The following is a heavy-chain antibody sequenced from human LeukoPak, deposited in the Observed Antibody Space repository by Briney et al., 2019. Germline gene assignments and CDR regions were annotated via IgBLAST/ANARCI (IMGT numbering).Heavy chain of an antibody. CDR2: IIPIFGTA. J-gene: IGHJ4*02. V-gene: IGHV1-69*13. CDR3: ATTYYNILTGLS. D-gene: IGHD3-9*01. CDR1: RGTLSSYA. Sequence: SVKDSCKACRGTLSSYAINSVRQATGQGLDWMGGIIPIFGTANYAQKFQGRVTITADESTSTAYMELSSLRSEDTAVYYCATTYYNILTGLSWGQGTLVTVSS.